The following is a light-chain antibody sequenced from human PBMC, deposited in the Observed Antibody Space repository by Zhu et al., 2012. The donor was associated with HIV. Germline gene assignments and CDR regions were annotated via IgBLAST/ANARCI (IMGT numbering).Light chain of an antibody. V-gene: IGKV3D-20*02. CDR3: QQRSNWPLT. Sequence: EIVLTQSPGTLSLSPGERATLSCRASQSVSSNYVAWYQQKPGQAPRFLIYGASSRATGIPDRFSGSGSGTDFTLTISRLEPEDFAVYYCQQRSNWPLTFGGGTKVEI. J-gene: IGKJ4*01. CDR1: QSVSSNY. CDR2: GAS.